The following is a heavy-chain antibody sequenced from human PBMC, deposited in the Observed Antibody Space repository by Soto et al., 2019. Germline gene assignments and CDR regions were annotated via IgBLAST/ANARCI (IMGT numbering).Heavy chain of an antibody. D-gene: IGHD2-8*01. Sequence: PSEPLSLTCTVSVGSISIGGYSCSWIRQHPGTGLEWIGYIYYSGTTYFNPSLKSRASISLDTSKNEFSLKLTSVTAADTAVYYCARRALPQCINGVCYKDGFWDYWGQGDLVTVSS. CDR1: VGSISIGGYS. CDR2: IYYSGTT. V-gene: IGHV4-31*03. J-gene: IGHJ4*02. CDR3: ARRALPQCINGVCYKDGFWDY.